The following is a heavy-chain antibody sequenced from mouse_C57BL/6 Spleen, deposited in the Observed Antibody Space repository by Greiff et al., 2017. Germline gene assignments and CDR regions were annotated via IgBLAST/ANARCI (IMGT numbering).Heavy chain of an antibody. V-gene: IGHV14-1*01. CDR3: TFYGNYGAWFAY. CDR2: IDPEDGDT. D-gene: IGHD2-1*01. Sequence: VQLQQSGAELVRPGASVKLSCTASGFNIKDYYMHWVKQRPEQGLEWIGRIDPEDGDTEYAPKFQGKATMTADTSSNTAYLQLSSLTSEDTAVYYCTFYGNYGAWFAYWGQGTLVTVSA. CDR1: GFNIKDYY. J-gene: IGHJ3*01.